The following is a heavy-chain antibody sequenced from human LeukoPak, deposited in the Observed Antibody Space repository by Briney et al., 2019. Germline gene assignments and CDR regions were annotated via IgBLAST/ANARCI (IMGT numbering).Heavy chain of an antibody. Sequence: SETLSLTCTVSGGSISSSSYYWGWIRQPPGKGLEWIGSIYYSGSTHYNPSLKSRVTISVDTSKKQFSLKLSSVTAADTAVYYCARRSVGSGYYFDYWGQGTLVTVSS. V-gene: IGHV4-39*01. CDR3: ARRSVGSGYYFDY. CDR2: IYYSGST. CDR1: GGSISSSSYY. J-gene: IGHJ4*02. D-gene: IGHD3-3*01.